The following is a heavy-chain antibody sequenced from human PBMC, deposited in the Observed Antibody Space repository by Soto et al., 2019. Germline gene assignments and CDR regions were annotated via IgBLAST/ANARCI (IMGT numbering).Heavy chain of an antibody. CDR1: GGTFSGYS. Sequence: SETLSLTCAVYGGTFSGYSWSWIRQPPGKGLEWIGYIYHSGSTYYNPSLKSRVIISVDTSKNQFSLKLTSVTAADTAVYYCARVDSSSWNWVLDYWGRGTLVTVSS. J-gene: IGHJ4*02. CDR2: IYHSGST. CDR3: ARVDSSSWNWVLDY. D-gene: IGHD6-13*01. V-gene: IGHV4-30-2*05.